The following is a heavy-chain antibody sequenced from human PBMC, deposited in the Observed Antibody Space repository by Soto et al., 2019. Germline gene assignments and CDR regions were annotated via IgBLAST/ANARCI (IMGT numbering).Heavy chain of an antibody. CDR3: TRPGLPWRNTYDYTPSRGMDV. CDR1: GFTFSGSA. CDR2: IRSKANSYAT. V-gene: IGHV3-73*01. J-gene: IGHJ6*02. Sequence: GGSLRLSCAASGFTFSGSAMHWVRQASGKGLEWVGRIRSKANSYATAYAASVKGRFTISRDDSKNTAYLQMNSLKTEDTAVYYCTRPGLPWRNTYDYTPSRGMDVWGQGTTVTVSS. D-gene: IGHD4-4*01.